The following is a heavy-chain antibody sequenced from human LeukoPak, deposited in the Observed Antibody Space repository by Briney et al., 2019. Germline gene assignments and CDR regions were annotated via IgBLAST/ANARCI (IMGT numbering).Heavy chain of an antibody. J-gene: IGHJ5*02. Sequence: KPSETLSLTCAVYGGSFSGYYWSWIRQPPGKGLEWIGEINHSGSTNYNPSLKSRVTISLDTSKNQFSLNLSSVTAPATAVYHCARGLPVYSSGYYSTGNWFDPWGQGTLVTVSS. D-gene: IGHD3-22*01. CDR1: GGSFSGYY. CDR3: ARGLPVYSSGYYSTGNWFDP. V-gene: IGHV4-34*01. CDR2: INHSGST.